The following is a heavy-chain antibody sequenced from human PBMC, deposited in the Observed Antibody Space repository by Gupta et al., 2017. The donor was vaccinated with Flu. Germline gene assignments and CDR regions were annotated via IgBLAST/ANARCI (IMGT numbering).Heavy chain of an antibody. CDR1: GFTFSRYS. D-gene: IGHD3-3*01. Sequence: EVKLVESGGGLVKPGGSLRLSCAASGFTFSRYSMTWVRQAQGKGLEWVSSITIGSSYTYSADSLKGRFTISRDIAQNSLFLEMDSLRAEDTAVYFCARVFTDDFWSDQYYYMDVWGKGTTVTVSS. V-gene: IGHV3-21*01. CDR3: ARVFTDDFWSDQYYYMDV. J-gene: IGHJ6*03. CDR2: ITIGSSYT.